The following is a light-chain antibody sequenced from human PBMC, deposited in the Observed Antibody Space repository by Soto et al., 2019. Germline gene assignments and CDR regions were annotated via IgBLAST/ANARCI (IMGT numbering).Light chain of an antibody. V-gene: IGKV3-11*01. CDR2: DAS. CDR1: QSVSSY. CDR3: QQRSNWPLT. J-gene: IGKJ4*01. Sequence: EIVLTQSPATLSLSPGERATLSCTTSQSVSSYLAWYQHRPGRAPRLLIFDASNRASGIPGRFRGSGSLTDFTLTISSLEPEDCAVYFCQQRSNWPLTFGGGTKVEIK.